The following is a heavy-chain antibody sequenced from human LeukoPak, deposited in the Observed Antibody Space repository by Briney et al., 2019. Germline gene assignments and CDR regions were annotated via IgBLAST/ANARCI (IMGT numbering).Heavy chain of an antibody. CDR3: AKDFNDYGDYVGDAFDI. J-gene: IGHJ3*02. V-gene: IGHV3-74*01. CDR1: GFSFSSYW. Sequence: GGSLRLSCAASGFSFSSYWMHWVRQTPGKGLVWVSRINSDGSSTSYADSVKGRFTISRDNAKNSLYLQMNSLRAEDTALYYCAKDFNDYGDYVGDAFDIWGQGTMVTVSS. CDR2: INSDGSST. D-gene: IGHD4-17*01.